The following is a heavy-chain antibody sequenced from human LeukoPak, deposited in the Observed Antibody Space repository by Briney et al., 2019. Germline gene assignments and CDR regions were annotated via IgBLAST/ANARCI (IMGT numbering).Heavy chain of an antibody. V-gene: IGHV1-8*03. CDR1: GGTFSSYD. J-gene: IGHJ4*02. CDR2: MNPNSGNT. D-gene: IGHD6-19*01. CDR3: ARYSSGWAYFDY. Sequence: GASVKVSCKASGGTFSSYDINWVRQATGQGLEWMGWMNPNSGNTGYAQKFQGRVTITRNTSISTAYMELSSLRSEDTAVYYCARYSSGWAYFDYWGQGTLVTVSS.